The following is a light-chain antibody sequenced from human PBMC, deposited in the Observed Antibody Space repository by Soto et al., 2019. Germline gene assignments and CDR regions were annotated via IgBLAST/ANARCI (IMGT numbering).Light chain of an antibody. V-gene: IGLV2-14*01. J-gene: IGLJ1*01. Sequence: QSVLAQPASVSGSPGQSITISCTGTTSDIAGYNYVSWYQQHPGKAPKLLIYEVTSRASGVSHRFSGSKSGNTASLTISGLQAEDEAEYYCNSYTIASFYVFGTGTKFTGL. CDR1: TSDIAGYNY. CDR3: NSYTIASFYV. CDR2: EVT.